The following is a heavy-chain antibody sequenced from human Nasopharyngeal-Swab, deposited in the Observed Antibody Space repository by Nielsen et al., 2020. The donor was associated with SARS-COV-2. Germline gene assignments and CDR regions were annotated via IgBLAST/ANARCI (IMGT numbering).Heavy chain of an antibody. D-gene: IGHD1-26*01. CDR1: GFTFSSYS. J-gene: IGHJ4*02. CDR2: ISSSSSYI. CDR3: ARDGDYSGWELTDY. Sequence: GGSLRLSCAASGFTFSSYSMNWVRQAPGKGLEWVSSISSSSSYIYYADSVKGRFTISRDNAKNSRYLQMNSLRAEDTAVYYCARDGDYSGWELTDYWGQGTLVTVSS. V-gene: IGHV3-21*01.